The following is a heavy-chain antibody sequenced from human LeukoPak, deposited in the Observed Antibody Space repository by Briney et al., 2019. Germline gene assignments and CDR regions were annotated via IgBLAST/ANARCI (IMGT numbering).Heavy chain of an antibody. J-gene: IGHJ4*02. CDR2: ISGSGGNT. D-gene: IGHD1-26*01. V-gene: IGHV3-23*01. Sequence: GGSLRLSCAASGFTFSSLAMSWVRQAPGKGLEWVSGISGSGGNTYYADSVKGRFTVSRDNSKNTLYLQINRLRAGDTAVYYCAKAGSIRFDYWGQGTLVTVSS. CDR3: AKAGSIRFDY. CDR1: GFTFSSLA.